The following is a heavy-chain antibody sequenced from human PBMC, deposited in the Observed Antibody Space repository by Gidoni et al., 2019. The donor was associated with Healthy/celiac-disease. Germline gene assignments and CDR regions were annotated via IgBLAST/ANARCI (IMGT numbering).Heavy chain of an antibody. V-gene: IGHV3-21*01. J-gene: IGHJ4*02. D-gene: IGHD6-19*01. CDR2: ISSSSSYI. Sequence: EVQLVESGGGLVKPGGSLRLSCAASGFTFSSYSMNWVRQAQGKGLEWVSSISSSSSYIYYADSVKGRFTISRDNAKNSLYLQMNSLRAEDTAVYYCARDSPTFYSSGPTGVFDYWGQGTLVTVSS. CDR1: GFTFSSYS. CDR3: ARDSPTFYSSGPTGVFDY.